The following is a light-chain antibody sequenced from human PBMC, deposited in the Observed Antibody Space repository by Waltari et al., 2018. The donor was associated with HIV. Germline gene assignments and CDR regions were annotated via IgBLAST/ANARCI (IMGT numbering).Light chain of an antibody. Sequence: QSALPQPASVAGSPGQSITISCPGTSSDVGRYNLVSWYQQHPGKAPNLMIYEGSKRPSGVSNRFSGSKSGNTASLTISGLQAEDEADYYCCSYAGSSSVVFGGGTKLTVL. J-gene: IGLJ2*01. CDR2: EGS. V-gene: IGLV2-23*01. CDR1: SSDVGRYNL. CDR3: CSYAGSSSVV.